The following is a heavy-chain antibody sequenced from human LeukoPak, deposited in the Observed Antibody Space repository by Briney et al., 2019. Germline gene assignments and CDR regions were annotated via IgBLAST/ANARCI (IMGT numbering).Heavy chain of an antibody. Sequence: GASVKVSCKASGYTVTSYGISGVRQAPGQGREGRGWISAYNGNTNYAQKLQGRVTMTTDTSTSTAYMELRSLRSDDTAVYYCARDDTAMVTPLDYWGQGTLVTVSS. CDR1: GYTVTSYG. CDR3: ARDDTAMVTPLDY. V-gene: IGHV1-18*01. J-gene: IGHJ4*02. CDR2: ISAYNGNT. D-gene: IGHD5-18*01.